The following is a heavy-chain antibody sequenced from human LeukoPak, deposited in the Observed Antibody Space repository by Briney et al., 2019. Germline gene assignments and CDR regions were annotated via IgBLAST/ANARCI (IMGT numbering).Heavy chain of an antibody. J-gene: IGHJ4*02. V-gene: IGHV3-30*18. CDR3: AKGRSSGYYFFDY. CDR1: GFTFSTHG. CDR2: ILYDGSNR. D-gene: IGHD3-22*01. Sequence: GGSLRLSCAASGFTFSTHGMHWVRQAPGKGLEWVAVILYDGSNRYYADSVKGRFTISRDNSKNTLYLQVNSLRAEDTAVYYCAKGRSSGYYFFDYWGQGTLVTVSS.